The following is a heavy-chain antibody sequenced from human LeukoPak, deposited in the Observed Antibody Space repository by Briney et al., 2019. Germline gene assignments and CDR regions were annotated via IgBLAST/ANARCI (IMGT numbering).Heavy chain of an antibody. CDR3: AGVGSWYVIVFFQH. CDR2: ISGSGGST. CDR1: GFTFSSYA. V-gene: IGHV3-23*01. J-gene: IGHJ1*01. D-gene: IGHD6-13*01. Sequence: PGGSLRLSCAASGFTFSSYAMSWVRQAPGKGLEWVSAISGSGGSTYYADSVKGRFTISRDNSKNTLYLQMNSLRAEDTAVYYCAGVGSWYVIVFFQHWGQGTLVTVSS.